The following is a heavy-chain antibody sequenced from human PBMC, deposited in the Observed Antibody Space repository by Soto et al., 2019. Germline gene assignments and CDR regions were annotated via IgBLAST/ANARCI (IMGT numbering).Heavy chain of an antibody. CDR3: ARGRASGSYYLLDY. D-gene: IGHD3-10*01. CDR1: GYSCTNFW. V-gene: IGHV5-51*01. Sequence: PFESLKIRCDGAGYSCTNFWIGRVRQMPGKGLEWMGIIYPGDSDTRYSPSFQGQVTISADKSISPPYMEVSSLRSDDTAVYYCARGRASGSYYLLDYWGQGTLVTVSS. J-gene: IGHJ4*02. CDR2: IYPGDSDT.